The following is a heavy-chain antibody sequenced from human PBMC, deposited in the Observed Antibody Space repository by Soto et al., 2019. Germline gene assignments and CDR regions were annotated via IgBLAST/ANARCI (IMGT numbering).Heavy chain of an antibody. CDR1: GYTFTSYD. D-gene: IGHD2-21*01. CDR3: ARGRRSPYIFWFDP. Sequence: ASVKVSCKASGYTFTSYDINWVRQATGQGLEWMGWMNPNSGNTGYAQKFQGRVTMTRNTSISTAYKELSSLRSEDTAVYYCARGRRSPYIFWFDPWGQGTLVTVSS. CDR2: MNPNSGNT. J-gene: IGHJ5*02. V-gene: IGHV1-8*01.